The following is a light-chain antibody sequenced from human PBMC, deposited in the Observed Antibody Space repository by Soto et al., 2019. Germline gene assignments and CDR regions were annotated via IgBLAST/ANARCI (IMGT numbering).Light chain of an antibody. V-gene: IGLV4-69*02. CDR1: SGHSTYA. Sequence: QPVLTQSPSASASLGASVKLTCTLSSGHSTYAIAWHQQQPEKGPRYLMKINSDGSHNKGDGIPDRFSGSRSGAERSLTISSLQSEDEADYYCQTWGTGIRVFGGGTKVTVL. CDR2: INSDGSH. J-gene: IGLJ3*02. CDR3: QTWGTGIRV.